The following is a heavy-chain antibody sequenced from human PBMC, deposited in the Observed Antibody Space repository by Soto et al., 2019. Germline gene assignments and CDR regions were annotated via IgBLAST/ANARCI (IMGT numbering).Heavy chain of an antibody. V-gene: IGHV4-4*07. J-gene: IGHJ4*02. Sequence: PSETLSLTCTVSGGSISSYYWSWIRQPAGKGLEWIGRIYTSGSTNYNPSLKSRVTMSVDTSKNQFSLKLSSVTAADTAVYYCARARRGYSGYDWYFDYWGQGTLVTVSS. CDR2: IYTSGST. D-gene: IGHD5-12*01. CDR1: GGSISSYY. CDR3: ARARRGYSGYDWYFDY.